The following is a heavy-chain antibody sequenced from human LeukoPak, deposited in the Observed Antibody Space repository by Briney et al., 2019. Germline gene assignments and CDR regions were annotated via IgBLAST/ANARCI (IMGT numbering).Heavy chain of an antibody. Sequence: ASVKVSCKASGYTFTGYYMHWVRQAPGQGLEWMGRINPNSGGTNYAQKFQGRVTMTRDTSISTAYMELSRLRSDDTAVYYCARVRWDWLPYYYGMDVWGQGTTVTVSS. D-gene: IGHD3/OR15-3a*01. J-gene: IGHJ6*02. CDR3: ARVRWDWLPYYYGMDV. CDR1: GYTFTGYY. V-gene: IGHV1-2*06. CDR2: INPNSGGT.